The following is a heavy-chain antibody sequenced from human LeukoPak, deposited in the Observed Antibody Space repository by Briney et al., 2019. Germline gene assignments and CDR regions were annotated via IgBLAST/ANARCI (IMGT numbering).Heavy chain of an antibody. V-gene: IGHV3-64*01. CDR2: ISSDGGST. D-gene: IGHD6-13*01. CDR3: ARDFSSSWSNWFDP. J-gene: IGHJ5*02. CDR1: GFTFSNYV. Sequence: GGSLRLSCAASGFTFSNYVMHWVRQALGKGLEYVSAISSDGGSTYYANSVKGRFTISRDNSRNTLYLQMGSLTAEDMAVYYCARDFSSSWSNWFDPWGQGTLVTVSS.